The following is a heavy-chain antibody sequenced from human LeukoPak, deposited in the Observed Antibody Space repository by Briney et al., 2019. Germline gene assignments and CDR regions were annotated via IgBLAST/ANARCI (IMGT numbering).Heavy chain of an antibody. D-gene: IGHD1-26*01. CDR1: GFTFSIYI. Sequence: GGSLRLSCAASGFTFSIYIMNWVRQAPGEGLEWVTFISSSGGYIYYADSVKGGFTISRDNAKNLLYLQMNSLRDEDTAVYYCAGGASDFDIWGQGTMVTVSS. CDR3: AGGASDFDI. CDR2: ISSSGGYI. J-gene: IGHJ3*02. V-gene: IGHV3-21*01.